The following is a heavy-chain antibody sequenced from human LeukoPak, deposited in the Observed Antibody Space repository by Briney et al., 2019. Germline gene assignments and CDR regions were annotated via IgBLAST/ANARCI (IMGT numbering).Heavy chain of an antibody. CDR3: ARSGYCYGSGSYYEWFDP. CDR1: GGTFSSYA. J-gene: IGHJ5*02. V-gene: IGHV1-69*13. D-gene: IGHD3-10*01. Sequence: ASVKVSCKASGGTFSSYAISWVRQAPGQGLEWMGGIIPIFGTANYAQKFQGRVTITADESTSTAYMELSSLRSEDTAVYYCARSGYCYGSGSYYEWFDPWGQGTLVTVSS. CDR2: IIPIFGTA.